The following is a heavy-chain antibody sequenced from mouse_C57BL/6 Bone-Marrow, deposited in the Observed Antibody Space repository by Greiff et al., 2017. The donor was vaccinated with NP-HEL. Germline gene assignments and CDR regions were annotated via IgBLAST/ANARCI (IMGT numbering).Heavy chain of an antibody. D-gene: IGHD1-1*01. V-gene: IGHV5-16*01. J-gene: IGHJ3*01. Sequence: DVKLVESEGGLVQPGSSMKLSCTASGFTFSDYYMAWVRQVPEKGLEWVANINYDGSSTYYLDSLKSRFIISRDNAKNILYLQMSSLKSEDTATYYCARVDYYGSLAWFAYWGQGTLVTVSA. CDR3: ARVDYYGSLAWFAY. CDR2: INYDGSST. CDR1: GFTFSDYY.